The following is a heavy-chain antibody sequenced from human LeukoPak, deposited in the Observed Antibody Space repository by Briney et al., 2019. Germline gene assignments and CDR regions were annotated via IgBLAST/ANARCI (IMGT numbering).Heavy chain of an antibody. CDR1: GFTFSVFI. CDR3: ARTPTSTYQVIHEIDY. J-gene: IGHJ4*02. D-gene: IGHD2-21*01. V-gene: IGHV3-21*01. CDR2: MTSTGRYI. Sequence: GGSLRLSCAASGFTFSVFIMNWVRQAPGKGLEWVSSMTSTGRYIYCADSVKGRFTISRDNAKNSLFLQMNSLRAEDTAVYYCARTPTSTYQVIHEIDYWGQGTLVTVSS.